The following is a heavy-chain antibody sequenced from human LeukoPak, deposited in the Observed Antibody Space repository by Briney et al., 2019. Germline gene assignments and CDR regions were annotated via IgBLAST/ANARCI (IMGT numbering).Heavy chain of an antibody. CDR3: ARDMDPYYFDY. Sequence: GRSLRLSCAASGFTFNNYGLHWVRQAPGKGLEWVALISPDGNNKNYADSVKGRFTISRDNAKNSLYLQMNSLRAEDTAVYYCARDMDPYYFDYWGQGTLVTVSS. D-gene: IGHD3-10*01. CDR1: GFTFNNYG. CDR2: ISPDGNNK. V-gene: IGHV3-30*03. J-gene: IGHJ4*02.